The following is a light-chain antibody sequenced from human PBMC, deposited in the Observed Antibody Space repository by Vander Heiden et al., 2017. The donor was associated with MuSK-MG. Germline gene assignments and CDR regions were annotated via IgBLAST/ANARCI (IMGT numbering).Light chain of an antibody. V-gene: IGKV1-39*01. J-gene: IGKJ3*01. CDR3: QQSYSTLLFT. Sequence: IQMTQSPSSLSASVGDRVTITCRASQSISSYLNWYQQKPGKAPKLLIYTASSLQSGVPSKFSGGGSGTDFTLTISSLRPEDFATYYCQQSYSTLLFTFGHGTKVDIK. CDR2: TAS. CDR1: QSISSY.